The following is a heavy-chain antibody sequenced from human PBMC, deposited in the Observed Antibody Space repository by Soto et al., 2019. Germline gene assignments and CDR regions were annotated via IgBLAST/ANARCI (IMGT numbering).Heavy chain of an antibody. CDR1: GFSLSSYG. D-gene: IGHD2-2*01. Sequence: GSLRLSWAASGFSLSSYGMHWARQAPGKGLEWVAVISYDGSNKYYADSVKGRFTISRDNSKNTLYLQMNSLRAEDTAVYYCAKAKDIVVVPAASFDYWGQGTLVTVSS. CDR2: ISYDGSNK. V-gene: IGHV3-30*18. CDR3: AKAKDIVVVPAASFDY. J-gene: IGHJ4*02.